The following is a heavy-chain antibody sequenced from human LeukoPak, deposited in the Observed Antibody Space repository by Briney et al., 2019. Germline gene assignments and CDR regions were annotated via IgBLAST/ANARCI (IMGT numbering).Heavy chain of an antibody. CDR3: AKDSAYYDSSGYSGAFDI. CDR2: ISWNSGSI. V-gene: IGHV3-9*01. D-gene: IGHD3-22*01. Sequence: PGGSLRLSCAASGFTFDDYAMPWVRQAPGKGLEWVSGISWNSGSIGYADSVKGRFTISRDNAKNSLYLQMNSLRAEDTALYYCAKDSAYYDSSGYSGAFDIWGQGTMVTVSS. J-gene: IGHJ3*02. CDR1: GFTFDDYA.